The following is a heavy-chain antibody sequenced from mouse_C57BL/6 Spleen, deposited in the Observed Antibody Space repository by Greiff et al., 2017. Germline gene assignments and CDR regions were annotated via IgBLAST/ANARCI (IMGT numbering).Heavy chain of an antibody. CDR1: GYTFTSYW. V-gene: IGHV1-55*01. J-gene: IGHJ1*03. D-gene: IGHD1-1*01. CDR3: ASRFYYGSSLYFDV. CDR2: IYPGSGST. Sequence: QVQLQQPGAELVKPGASVKMSCKASGYTFTSYWITWVKQRPGQGLEWIGDIYPGSGSTNYNEKVKSKATLTVDTSSSTAYTQLSSLTSEDSAVDYCASRFYYGSSLYFDVWGTGTTVTVSS.